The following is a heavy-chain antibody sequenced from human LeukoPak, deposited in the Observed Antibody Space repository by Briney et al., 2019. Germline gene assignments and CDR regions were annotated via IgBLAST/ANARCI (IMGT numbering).Heavy chain of an antibody. V-gene: IGHV4-38-2*02. CDR1: GYSITSGYY. Sequence: SETLSLTCTVSGYSITSGYYWGWIRQPPGKGLEWIGSINHSGSIYYSPSLKSRVTISVDTSNNQFSLKLNSVTAADTAVYYCARDRPTGYHYYWGQGTLVTVSS. CDR3: ARDRPTGYHYY. CDR2: INHSGSI. D-gene: IGHD3-9*01. J-gene: IGHJ4*02.